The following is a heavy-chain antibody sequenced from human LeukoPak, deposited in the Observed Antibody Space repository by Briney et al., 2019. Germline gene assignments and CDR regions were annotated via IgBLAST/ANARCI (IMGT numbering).Heavy chain of an antibody. Sequence: LETLSLTCTVSGYSITSGNYWGWIRQPPGKGLEWIANIYHSGSTYYNPSLKSRVTISVDTSKNQFSLKLSSVTAADTAVYYCTRDHLESFGWFGDLPRGWFDPWGQGTLVTVSS. CDR1: GYSITSGNY. D-gene: IGHD3-10*01. V-gene: IGHV4-38-2*02. CDR2: IYHSGST. CDR3: TRDHLESFGWFGDLPRGWFDP. J-gene: IGHJ5*02.